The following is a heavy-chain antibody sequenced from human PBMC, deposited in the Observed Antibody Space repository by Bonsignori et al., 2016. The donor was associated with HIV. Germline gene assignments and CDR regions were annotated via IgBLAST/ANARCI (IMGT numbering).Heavy chain of an antibody. CDR3: ARGRYSDWGRDY. V-gene: IGHV4-61*02. J-gene: IGHJ4*02. D-gene: IGHD7-27*01. Sequence: SETLSFTCTVSGGSISSGSYYWSWIRQPAGKGLEWIGRIYTSGSTNYNPSLKSRVTISVDTSKNQFSLKLSSVTAADTAVYYCARGRYSDWGRDYWGQGTLVTVSS. CDR1: GGSISSGSYY. CDR2: IYTSGST.